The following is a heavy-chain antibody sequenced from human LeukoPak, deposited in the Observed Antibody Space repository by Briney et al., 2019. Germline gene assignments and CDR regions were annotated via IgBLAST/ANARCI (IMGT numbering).Heavy chain of an antibody. CDR1: GYTFTSYG. CDR2: ISAYNGNT. CDR3: ARGYSSGWYVSYYYYMDV. D-gene: IGHD6-19*01. Sequence: GASVKVSCKASGYTFTSYGISWVRQAPGQGLEWMGWISAYNGNTNYAQKLQGRVTMTTDTSTSTAYMELRSLRSDDTAVYYCARGYSSGWYVSYYYYMDVWGKGATVTVSS. V-gene: IGHV1-18*01. J-gene: IGHJ6*03.